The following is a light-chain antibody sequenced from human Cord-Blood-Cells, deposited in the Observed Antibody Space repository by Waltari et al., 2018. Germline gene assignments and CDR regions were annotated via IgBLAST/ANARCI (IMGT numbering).Light chain of an antibody. J-gene: IGKJ2*01. V-gene: IGKV4-1*01. Sequence: DLVMTQSPDSLAVSLGERATINCKSSPSVLYCSNNKNYLAWYQQKPGQPPKLLIYWASTRESGVPDRFSGSGSGTDFTLTISSLQAEDVAVYYCQQYYSTPYTFGQGTKLEIK. CDR1: PSVLYCSNNKNY. CDR2: WAS. CDR3: QQYYSTPYT.